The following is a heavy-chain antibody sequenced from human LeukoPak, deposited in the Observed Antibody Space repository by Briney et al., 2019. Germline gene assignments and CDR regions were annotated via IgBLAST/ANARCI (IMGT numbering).Heavy chain of an antibody. CDR3: ARDQQWLDPARHGFDY. J-gene: IGHJ4*02. V-gene: IGHV1-18*01. D-gene: IGHD6-19*01. CDR2: ISAYNGNT. Sequence: GASVKVPCKASGCTFSTYGISWVRQAPGQGLEWMGWISAYNGNTNYAQKLQGRVTMTTDTSTSTVYMELRSLRSDDTAVYYCARDQQWLDPARHGFDYWGQGTLVTVSS. CDR1: GCTFSTYG.